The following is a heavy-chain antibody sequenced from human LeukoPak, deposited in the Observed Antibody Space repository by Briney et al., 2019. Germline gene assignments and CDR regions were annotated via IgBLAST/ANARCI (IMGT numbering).Heavy chain of an antibody. CDR3: AKDLVGAKGSAAFDI. Sequence: GGSLRLSCATSGFTFSSYAMSWVRQAPGKGLGWVSAISGSGGSTYYADSVKGRFTISRDNSKNTLYLQMNSLRAEDTAVYYCAKDLVGAKGSAAFDIWGQGTMVTVSS. CDR1: GFTFSSYA. D-gene: IGHD1-26*01. CDR2: ISGSGGST. V-gene: IGHV3-23*01. J-gene: IGHJ3*02.